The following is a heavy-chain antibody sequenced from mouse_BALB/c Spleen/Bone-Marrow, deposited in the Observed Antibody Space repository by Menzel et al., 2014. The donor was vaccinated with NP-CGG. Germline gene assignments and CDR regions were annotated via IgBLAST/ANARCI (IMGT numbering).Heavy chain of an antibody. J-gene: IGHJ4*01. CDR2: INPGSGGT. CDR3: ARQLGPPYAMDY. CDR1: GNAFTNYL. Sequence: QVQLKESGAELVRPGTSVKVSCKASGNAFTNYLIEWVKQRPGQGLEWIGVINPGSGGTNYNEKFKGKATLTADKSSSAAYMQLSSLTSDDSAVYFCARQLGPPYAMDYWGQGTSVTVSS. D-gene: IGHD3-1*01. V-gene: IGHV1-54*01.